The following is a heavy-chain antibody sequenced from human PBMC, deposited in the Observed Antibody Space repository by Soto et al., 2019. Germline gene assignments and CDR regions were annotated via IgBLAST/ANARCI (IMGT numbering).Heavy chain of an antibody. V-gene: IGHV4-4*07. D-gene: IGHD3-10*01. CDR1: GGSISKFY. J-gene: IGHJ5*02. CDR2: VYATGTT. Sequence: QVHLQESGPGLVKPSETLSLTCSVSGGSISKFYWSWIRKTAGKGLEWMGRVYATGTTDYNPSLRSRVAMSVDISRKTFSLRLTSVTAADTGMYYCVRDGSKTLRDWFDPWGQGELVTVSS. CDR3: VRDGSKTLRDWFDP.